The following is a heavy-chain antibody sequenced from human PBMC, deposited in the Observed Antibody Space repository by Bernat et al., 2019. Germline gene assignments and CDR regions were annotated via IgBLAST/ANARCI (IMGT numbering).Heavy chain of an antibody. D-gene: IGHD3-10*01. CDR2: MYYTGNS. CDR1: GESITSKNYY. CDR3: ARRPMERTLSYVDV. Sequence: QVQLQESGPRLLKPSETLSLTCTVSGESITSKNYYWGWIRQPPGKELEWIASMYYTGNSFYRPSLKSRVAISVDTSKNKVSLKLNSVTAADTAVYYCARRPMERTLSYVDVWGKGTTVTVSS. J-gene: IGHJ6*03. V-gene: IGHV4-39*01.